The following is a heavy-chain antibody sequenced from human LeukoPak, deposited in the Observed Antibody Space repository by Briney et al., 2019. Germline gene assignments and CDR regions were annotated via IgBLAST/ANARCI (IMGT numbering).Heavy chain of an antibody. J-gene: IGHJ5*02. CDR2: MNPNSGNT. Sequence: GAXVKVSCKASGYTFTSYDINWVRQAPGQGLEWMGWMNPNSGNTVYAQKFQGRVTITRNSYKSKAYMEMSRVRSEDTAVYYCARVSDYDFWSGSYYNWFDPWGQGTLVTVSS. V-gene: IGHV1-8*03. CDR3: ARVSDYDFWSGSYYNWFDP. D-gene: IGHD3-3*01. CDR1: GYTFTSYD.